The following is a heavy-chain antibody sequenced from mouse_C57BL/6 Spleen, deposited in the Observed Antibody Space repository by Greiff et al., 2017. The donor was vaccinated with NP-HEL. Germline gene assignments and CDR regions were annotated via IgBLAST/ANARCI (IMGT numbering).Heavy chain of an antibody. Sequence: VQLQQSGAELVKPGASVKISCKASGYAFSSYWMNWVKQRPGTGLEWIGQIYPGDGDTNYNGKFKGKATLTADKSSSTAYMQLSSLTSEDAAVYCCARSEIYDGYYVFAYWGQGTLVTVSA. CDR2: IYPGDGDT. D-gene: IGHD2-3*01. V-gene: IGHV1-80*01. CDR1: GYAFSSYW. CDR3: ARSEIYDGYYVFAY. J-gene: IGHJ3*01.